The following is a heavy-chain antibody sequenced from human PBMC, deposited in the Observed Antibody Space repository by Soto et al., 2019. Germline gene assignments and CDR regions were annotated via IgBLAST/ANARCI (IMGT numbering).Heavy chain of an antibody. Sequence: QVQLVESGGGVVQPGGSLRLSCAASEFTFSVYAIHWVRQAPGNGLEWVAVISSDGTNKYYAASAKGRFTMSRDNSKNTLYLQMNSLRAEDTAVYYCARDSRSGATRGGFDVWGQGTTVTVSS. CDR2: ISSDGTNK. CDR1: EFTFSVYA. J-gene: IGHJ6*02. CDR3: ARDSRSGATRGGFDV. D-gene: IGHD1-26*01. V-gene: IGHV3-30-3*01.